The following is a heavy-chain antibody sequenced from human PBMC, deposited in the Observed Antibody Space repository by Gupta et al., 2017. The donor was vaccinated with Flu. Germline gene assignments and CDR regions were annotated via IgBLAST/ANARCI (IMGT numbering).Heavy chain of an antibody. CDR3: ATYKQLVGRRFDY. D-gene: IGHD6-6*01. CDR2: IYYSVST. CDR1: GGSISSSSYY. J-gene: IGHJ4*02. Sequence: QLQLQESGPGLVKPSETLSLTCTVSGGSISSSSYYWGWIRQPPGKGLEWIGSIYYSVSTYYNPSLKSRVTISVDTSKNQFSLKLSSVTAADTAVYYCATYKQLVGRRFDYWGQGTLVTVSS. V-gene: IGHV4-39*01.